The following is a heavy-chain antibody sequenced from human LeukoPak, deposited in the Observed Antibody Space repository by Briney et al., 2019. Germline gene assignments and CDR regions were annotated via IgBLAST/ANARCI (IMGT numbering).Heavy chain of an antibody. CDR3: AKDLYGGGWYNYFDP. V-gene: IGHV3-30*18. J-gene: IGHJ5*02. CDR1: GFSCSNYG. Sequence: PGRSLRLSCAASGFSCSNYGMQWVRQAPGKGLEWVAIISYDGKSQHYGDSVKGRFTISRDNSKNTVYLQMNSLRPEDSAMYYCAKDLYGGGWYNYFDPWGQGTQVTVSS. CDR2: ISYDGKSQ. D-gene: IGHD6-19*01.